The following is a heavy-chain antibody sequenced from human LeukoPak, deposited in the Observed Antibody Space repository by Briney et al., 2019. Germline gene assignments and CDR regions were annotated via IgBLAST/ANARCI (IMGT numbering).Heavy chain of an antibody. CDR2: INSDGSDR. V-gene: IGHV3-74*03. J-gene: IGHJ6*02. D-gene: IGHD5-12*01. CDR3: ARYSGYDYSVGWRSSPYYYYGMDV. CDR1: GFTFTNYW. Sequence: GRSLRLSCAASGFTFTNYWMHWVRQAPGKGLVWVSRINSDGSDRTHADSVMGRLTISRDNAKNSLYLQMNSLRAEDTAVYYCARYSGYDYSVGWRSSPYYYYGMDVWGQGTTVTVSS.